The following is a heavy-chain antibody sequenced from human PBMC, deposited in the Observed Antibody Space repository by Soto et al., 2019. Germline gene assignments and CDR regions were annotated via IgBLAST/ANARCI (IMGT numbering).Heavy chain of an antibody. V-gene: IGHV3-21*01. D-gene: IGHD6-13*01. CDR1: GFTFSSYS. J-gene: IGHJ4*02. CDR2: ISSSSSYI. Sequence: PGGSLRLSCAASGFTFSSYSMNWVRQAPGKGLEWVSSISSSSSYIYYADSVKGRFTISRDNAKNSLYLQMNSLRAEDTAVYYCASSSSSWYLPPRAFDYWGQGTLVTVSS. CDR3: ASSSSSWYLPPRAFDY.